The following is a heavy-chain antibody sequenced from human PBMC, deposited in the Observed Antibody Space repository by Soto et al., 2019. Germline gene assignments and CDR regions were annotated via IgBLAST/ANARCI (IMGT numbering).Heavy chain of an antibody. CDR2: ISGSGGST. V-gene: IGHV3-23*01. CDR3: AKDSAAGTDILDY. CDR1: GFTFSSYA. J-gene: IGHJ4*02. Sequence: EVQLLESGGGLVQPGGSLRLSCAASGFTFSSYAMSWVRQAPGKGLEWVSAISGSGGSTYYADSVKGRFTISRDNSKNTLYLQMTSLRAEDTAVYYCAKDSAAGTDILDYWGQGTLVTVSS. D-gene: IGHD6-13*01.